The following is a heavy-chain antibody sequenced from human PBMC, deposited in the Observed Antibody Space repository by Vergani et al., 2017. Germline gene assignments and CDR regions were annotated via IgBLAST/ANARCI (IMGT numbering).Heavy chain of an antibody. CDR1: GYTFTGYY. CDR3: AGGQLLPTLSFDS. V-gene: IGHV1-2*02. J-gene: IGHJ4*02. Sequence: QVQLVQSGAEVKKPGASVKVSCKASGYTFTGYYMHWVRQAPGQGLEWMGWINPNCGGTNYAQKFPGRVTMTRDTSISTAYMELSRPRSDDTSVYYCAGGQLLPTLSFDSWGQGTLVTVSS. D-gene: IGHD6-19*01. CDR2: INPNCGGT.